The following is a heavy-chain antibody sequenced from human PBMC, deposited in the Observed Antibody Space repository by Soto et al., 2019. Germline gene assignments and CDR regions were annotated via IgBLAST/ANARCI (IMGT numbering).Heavy chain of an antibody. CDR3: AREIRGLITPLYNWFDP. Sequence: PSQTLSLPCAISGDSVSSNSAAWNWIRQSPSRGLEWLGRTYYRSKWYNDYAVSVKSRITITPDTSKNQFSLQLNSVTPEDTAVYYCAREIRGLITPLYNWFDPWGQGTLVTVSS. D-gene: IGHD3-10*01. CDR1: GDSVSSNSAA. V-gene: IGHV6-1*01. CDR2: TYYRSKWYN. J-gene: IGHJ5*02.